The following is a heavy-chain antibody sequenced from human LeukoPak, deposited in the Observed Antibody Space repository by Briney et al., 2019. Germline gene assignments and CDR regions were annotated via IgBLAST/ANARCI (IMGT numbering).Heavy chain of an antibody. J-gene: IGHJ2*01. CDR3: ARDRDSSVLRDFDL. CDR1: GGSISGYY. Sequence: SETLSLTCTVSGGSISGYYWSWIRQPPGKGLEWIGYIYYSGSTNYNPSLKSRVTISIDTSKNQFSLKVTSVTAADTAVYYCARDRDSSVLRDFDLWGRGTLVTVSS. CDR2: IYYSGST. V-gene: IGHV4-59*01. D-gene: IGHD3-22*01.